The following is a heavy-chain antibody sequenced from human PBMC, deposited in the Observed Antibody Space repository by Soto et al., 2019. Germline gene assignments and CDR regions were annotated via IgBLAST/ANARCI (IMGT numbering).Heavy chain of an antibody. D-gene: IGHD3-10*01. J-gene: IGHJ1*01. CDR2: IYWTDDK. CDR3: AHLGSGSPPAN. CDR1: GFSLTTRTVG. Sequence: QITLTESGPTLVEPTQTLTLTCSFSGFSLTTRTVGVGWIRLPPGKAMEWLALIYWTDDKRYSPSLKNRLTITTDTSKNQVVLTMTNMDPVDTATYYCAHLGSGSPPANWGQGTLVTVSS. V-gene: IGHV2-5*01.